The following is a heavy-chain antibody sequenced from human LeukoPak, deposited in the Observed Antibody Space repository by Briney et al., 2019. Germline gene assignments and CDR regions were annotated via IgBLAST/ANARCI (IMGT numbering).Heavy chain of an antibody. CDR2: ISYDGSNK. CDR1: GFTFSSYG. J-gene: IGHJ1*01. V-gene: IGHV3-30*18. D-gene: IGHD6-19*01. Sequence: PGGSLRLSCAASGFTFSSYGMHWVRQAPGKGLEWVAVISYDGSNKYYADSVKGRFTISRDNSKNTLYLQMNSLRAEDTAVYYCAKPMAGYSSGNKYFQHWGQGTLVTVSS. CDR3: AKPMAGYSSGNKYFQH.